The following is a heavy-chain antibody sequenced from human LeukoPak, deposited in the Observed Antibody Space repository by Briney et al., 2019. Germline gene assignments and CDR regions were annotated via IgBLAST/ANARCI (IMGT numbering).Heavy chain of an antibody. CDR2: ISSGSGSSI. D-gene: IGHD4-17*01. CDR1: GFTFSNYQ. J-gene: IGHJ4*02. Sequence: PGGSLRLSCAASGFTFSNYQMNWVRQAPGKGLEWVSYISSGSGSSIHYAASVKGRFTISRDNSKNSLYLQMNSLRAEDTALYYCAREDDNGDLIDCWGQGTLVTVSS. CDR3: AREDDNGDLIDC. V-gene: IGHV3-48*03.